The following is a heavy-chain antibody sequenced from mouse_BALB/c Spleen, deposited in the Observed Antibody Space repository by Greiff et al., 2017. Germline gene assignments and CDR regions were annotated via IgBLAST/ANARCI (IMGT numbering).Heavy chain of an antibody. D-gene: IGHD5-1*01. V-gene: IGHV1-67*01. CDR1: SYTFTDYA. J-gene: IGHJ4*01. CDR2: ISTYYGNT. Sequence: VQLQQSGPELVRPGVSVKISCKGSSYTFTDYAMHWVKQSHAKSLEWIGVISTYYGNTNYNQKFKGKATMTVDKSSSTAYMELARLTSEASAVYYCAREYGGYAMDYWGQGTSVTVSS. CDR3: AREYGGYAMDY.